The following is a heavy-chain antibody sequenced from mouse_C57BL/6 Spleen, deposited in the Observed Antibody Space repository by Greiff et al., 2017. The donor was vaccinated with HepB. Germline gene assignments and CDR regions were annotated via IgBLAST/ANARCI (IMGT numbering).Heavy chain of an antibody. CDR3: ARRYYGSSYDWYFDD. Sequence: VQVVESGPELVKPGASVKLSCKASGYTFTSYDINWVKQRPGQGLEWIGWIYPRDGSTKYNEKFKGKATLTVDTSSSTADMELHSLTSEDSAVYFCARRYYGSSYDWYFDDWGTGTTVTVSS. CDR1: GYTFTSYD. CDR2: IYPRDGST. V-gene: IGHV1-85*01. J-gene: IGHJ1*03. D-gene: IGHD1-1*01.